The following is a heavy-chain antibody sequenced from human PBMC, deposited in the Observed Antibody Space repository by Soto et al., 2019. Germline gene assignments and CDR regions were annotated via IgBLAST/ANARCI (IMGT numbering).Heavy chain of an antibody. D-gene: IGHD6-19*01. CDR3: AREDSSGWLLFDY. CDR2: IWYDGSNK. J-gene: IGHJ4*02. CDR1: GFTFSSYG. V-gene: IGHV3-33*01. Sequence: GGSLRLSCAASGFTFSSYGMHWVRQAPGKGLGWVAVIWYDGSNKYYADSVKGRFTISRDNSKNTLYLQMNSLRAEDTAVYYCAREDSSGWLLFDYWGKGTLVTVSS.